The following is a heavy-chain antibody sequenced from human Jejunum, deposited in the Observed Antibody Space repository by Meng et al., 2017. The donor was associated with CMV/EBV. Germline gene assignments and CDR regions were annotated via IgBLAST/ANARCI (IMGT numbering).Heavy chain of an antibody. V-gene: IGHV4-59*01. Sequence: SYYWSWIRQPPGKGLEWIGYIYYNGSTNYNPSLKSRVTISVDTSKNQFSLKLSSVTAADTAVYYCARDSLYCSSTSCYYYYGMDVWGQGTTVTVSS. CDR3: ARDSLYCSSTSCYYYYGMDV. CDR2: IYYNGST. D-gene: IGHD2-2*01. J-gene: IGHJ6*02. CDR1: SYY.